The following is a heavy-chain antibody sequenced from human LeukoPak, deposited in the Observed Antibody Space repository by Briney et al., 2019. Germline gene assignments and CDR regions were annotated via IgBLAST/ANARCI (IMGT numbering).Heavy chain of an antibody. J-gene: IGHJ4*02. Sequence: PSETLSLTCAVSGNSISNTYYWGWIRQPPGKELEWIGSIYNSGSTHYNPSLKSRVTISVDTSKNQFSLKLSSLTAADTAVYYCARNSSGTYFDYWGQGTLVTVSS. CDR1: GNSISNTYY. CDR2: IYNSGST. V-gene: IGHV4-38-2*01. D-gene: IGHD1-26*01. CDR3: ARNSSGTYFDY.